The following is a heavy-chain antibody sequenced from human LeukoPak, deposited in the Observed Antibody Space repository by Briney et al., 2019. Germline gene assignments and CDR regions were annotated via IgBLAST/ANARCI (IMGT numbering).Heavy chain of an antibody. D-gene: IGHD3-3*01. CDR1: GGTFSSYA. CDR3: VRGGALYYDFWD. J-gene: IGHJ4*02. V-gene: IGHV1-2*02. CDR2: INPNSGGT. Sequence: ASVKVSCKASGGTFSSYAISWVRQAPGQGLEWMGWINPNSGGTDYAQKFQGRVTMTRDTSTTTAYMDLSRLRSDDTAVYYCVRGGALYYDFWDWGQGTLVTVSS.